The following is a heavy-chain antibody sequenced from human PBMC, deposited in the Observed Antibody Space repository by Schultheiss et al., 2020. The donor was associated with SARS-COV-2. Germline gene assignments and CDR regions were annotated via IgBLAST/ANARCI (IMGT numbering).Heavy chain of an antibody. V-gene: IGHV4-59*08. CDR2: IYYSGST. J-gene: IGHJ6*03. CDR1: GGSISSYY. CDR3: ARGYRYYYYMDV. D-gene: IGHD1-1*01. Sequence: SETLSLTCTVSGGSISSYYWSWIRQPPGKGLEWIGYIYYSGSTNYNPSLKSRVTISVDTSKNQFSLKLSSVTAADTAVYYCARGYRYYYYMDVWGKGTTVTVSS.